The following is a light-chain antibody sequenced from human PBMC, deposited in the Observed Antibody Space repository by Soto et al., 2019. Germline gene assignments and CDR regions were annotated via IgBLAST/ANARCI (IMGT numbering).Light chain of an antibody. J-gene: IGLJ1*01. Sequence: QSVLTQPASVSGSPGQSITISCTGASSDVGGYNYVSWYQQYPGKAPKLMIYEVSNRPSGVSNRFSGSKSGNTASLTISGLQAEDEADYSCSSYTSSSTYVFGTGTKVTVL. CDR3: SSYTSSSTYV. CDR1: SSDVGGYNY. V-gene: IGLV2-14*01. CDR2: EVS.